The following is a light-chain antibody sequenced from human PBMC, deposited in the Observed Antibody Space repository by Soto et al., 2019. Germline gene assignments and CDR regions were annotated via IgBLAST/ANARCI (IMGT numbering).Light chain of an antibody. CDR1: QSVFSW. Sequence: DIQMTQSPSTLSASVGDRVTITCRASQSVFSWLAWYQQKPGTAPKLLIYDASTLEAGVPSRFRGSGSGTEFILTIGGLQPDDFATYHCQQYSSLSWSFGQGTKVEVK. CDR3: QQYSSLSWS. V-gene: IGKV1-5*01. CDR2: DAS. J-gene: IGKJ1*01.